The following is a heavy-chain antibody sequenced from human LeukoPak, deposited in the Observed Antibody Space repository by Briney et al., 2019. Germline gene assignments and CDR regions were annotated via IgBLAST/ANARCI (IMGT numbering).Heavy chain of an antibody. Sequence: SVKVSCKASGGTFSSYAISWVRQAPGQGREWMGGIIPIFGTANYAQKFQGRVTITTDESTSTAYMELSSLRSEDTAVYYCATGDCSGGGCYEPWEARKRWAFNAFDIWGQGTMVTVSS. D-gene: IGHD2-15*01. V-gene: IGHV1-69*05. CDR3: ATGDCSGGGCYEPWEARKRWAFNAFDI. CDR1: GGTFSSYA. CDR2: IIPIFGTA. J-gene: IGHJ3*02.